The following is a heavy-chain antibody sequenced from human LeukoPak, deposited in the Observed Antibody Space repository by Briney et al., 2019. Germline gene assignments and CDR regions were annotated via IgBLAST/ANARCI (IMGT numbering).Heavy chain of an antibody. CDR3: AKRDSGSQLRFDY. J-gene: IGHJ4*02. CDR1: GFTFSSYT. CDR2: ITGSGGGT. V-gene: IGHV3-23*01. Sequence: PGGSLRLSCAASGFTFSSYTMSWVRQAPGKGLEWVSSITGSGGGTYYADSVKGRFTISRDNSKNTLSLQMNSLRAEDTAVYYCAKRDSGSQLRFDYWGQGTLVTVSS. D-gene: IGHD1-26*01.